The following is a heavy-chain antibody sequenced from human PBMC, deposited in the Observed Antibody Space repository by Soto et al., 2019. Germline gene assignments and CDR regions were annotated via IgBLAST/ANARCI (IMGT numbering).Heavy chain of an antibody. D-gene: IGHD6-19*01. J-gene: IGHJ4*02. Sequence: EVQLVESGGGLVQPGGSLRLSCAASGFTFSSYWMSWVRQAPGKGLEWVANIKQDGSEKYYVDSVKGRFTISRDNAKNTLYLQMNSLRAEDTAVYYCARVADSKIAVADDYFDYWGQGTLVTVSS. V-gene: IGHV3-7*01. CDR1: GFTFSSYW. CDR3: ARVADSKIAVADDYFDY. CDR2: IKQDGSEK.